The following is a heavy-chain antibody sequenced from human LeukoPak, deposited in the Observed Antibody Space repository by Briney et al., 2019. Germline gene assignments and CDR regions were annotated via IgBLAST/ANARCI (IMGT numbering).Heavy chain of an antibody. CDR3: ARADRGWFGETFDY. Sequence: SETLSLTCTVSGGSISSSSYYWGWIRQPPGKGLEWIGSIYYSGSTYHNPSLKSRVTISVDTSKNQFSLKLSSVTAADTAVYYCARADRGWFGETFDYWGQGTLVTVSS. J-gene: IGHJ4*02. CDR1: GGSISSSSYY. D-gene: IGHD3-10*01. CDR2: IYYSGST. V-gene: IGHV4-39*07.